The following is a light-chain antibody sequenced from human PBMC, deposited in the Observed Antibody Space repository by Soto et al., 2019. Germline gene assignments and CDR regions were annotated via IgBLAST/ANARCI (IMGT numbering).Light chain of an antibody. CDR1: DSNIGNNY. J-gene: IGLJ7*01. CDR3: GTWDTSLSEGV. CDR2: DNN. V-gene: IGLV1-51*01. Sequence: QSVLTQPPSVSAAPGQMVTISCSGSDSNIGNNYVSWYQQLPGTAPKLLIYDNNKRPSGIPDRFSGSKSGTPATLGITGLQTGDEADYYCGTWDTSLSEGVFGGGTQLTVL.